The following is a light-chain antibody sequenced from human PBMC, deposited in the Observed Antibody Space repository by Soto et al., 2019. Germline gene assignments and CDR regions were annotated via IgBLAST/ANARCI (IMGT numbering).Light chain of an antibody. V-gene: IGKV3-15*01. CDR3: QQYNNWPPWT. CDR1: QSVSSN. J-gene: IGKJ2*02. Sequence: EIVMTQSPATLSVSPGERATLSCRASQSVSSNLAWYQQKSGQAPRLLIYGASTRATGIPARFSGSGSGTEFTLTISSLQSEDFAVYYCQQYNNWPPWTFGQGTKLEIK. CDR2: GAS.